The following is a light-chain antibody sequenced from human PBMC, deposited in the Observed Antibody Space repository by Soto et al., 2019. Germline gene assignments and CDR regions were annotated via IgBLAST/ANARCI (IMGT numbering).Light chain of an antibody. V-gene: IGLV1-40*01. CDR2: SNN. Sequence: QSVLTQPPSVSGAPGQRVTISCTGSSSNIGAGYDVHWYQQLPGTAPKLLIYSNNNRPSGVPDRFSGSKSGTSASLAITGLQAEDEADYYCQSYDSSLSRYVFGTGTKSPS. J-gene: IGLJ1*01. CDR1: SSNIGAGYD. CDR3: QSYDSSLSRYV.